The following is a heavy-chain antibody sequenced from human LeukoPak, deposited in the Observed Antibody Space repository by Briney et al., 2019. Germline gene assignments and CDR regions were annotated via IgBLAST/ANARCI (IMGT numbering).Heavy chain of an antibody. CDR1: GYSFTSYW. CDR2: IYPGDSDT. J-gene: IGHJ4*02. Sequence: RGESLKISCKGSGYSFTSYWIGWVRQMPGKGLEWMGIIYPGDSDTRYSPSFQGQVTISADKSIGTAYLQWSSLKASDTAMYYCARTSDSSGSDFDYWGQGTLVTVSS. CDR3: ARTSDSSGSDFDY. V-gene: IGHV5-51*01. D-gene: IGHD3-22*01.